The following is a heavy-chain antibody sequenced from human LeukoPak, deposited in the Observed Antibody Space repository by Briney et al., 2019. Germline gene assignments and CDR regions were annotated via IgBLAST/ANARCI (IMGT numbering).Heavy chain of an antibody. D-gene: IGHD6-19*01. J-gene: IGHJ4*02. Sequence: GGSLRLSCTASGFTFGDYRMSWFRQAPGKGLEWIGFISGGTTEYAASVKGRFTISRDDSTSIAYLQMNSLTTEDTAVYYCSRGSGWLSVYWGQGTLVTVSS. V-gene: IGHV3-49*03. CDR1: GFTFGDYR. CDR2: ISGGTT. CDR3: SRGSGWLSVY.